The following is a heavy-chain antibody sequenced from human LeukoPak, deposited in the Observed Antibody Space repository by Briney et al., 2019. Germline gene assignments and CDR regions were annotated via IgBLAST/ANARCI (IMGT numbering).Heavy chain of an antibody. CDR3: ARDRVAVAASDY. V-gene: IGHV4-61*01. CDR2: IYYSGST. J-gene: IGHJ4*02. Sequence: SETLSLTCTVSGGSISSSSYYWSWIRQPPGKGLEWIGYIYYSGSTNYNPSLKSRVTISVDTSKNQFSLKLSSVTAADTAVYYCARDRVAVAASDYWGQGTLVTVSS. CDR1: GGSISSSSYY. D-gene: IGHD6-19*01.